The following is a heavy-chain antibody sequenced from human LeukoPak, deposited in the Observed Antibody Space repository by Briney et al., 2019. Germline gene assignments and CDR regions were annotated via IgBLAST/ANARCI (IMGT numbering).Heavy chain of an antibody. CDR3: ARVLVGEELLDY. Sequence: SVKVSCKASGGTFSSYAISWVRQAPGQGLEWMGRIIPILGIANYAQKFQGRVTITADKSTSTAYMELSSLRSEDTAVYYCARVLVGEELLDYWGQGTLVTVSS. J-gene: IGHJ4*02. D-gene: IGHD2-21*01. CDR1: GGTFSSYA. V-gene: IGHV1-69*04. CDR2: IIPILGIA.